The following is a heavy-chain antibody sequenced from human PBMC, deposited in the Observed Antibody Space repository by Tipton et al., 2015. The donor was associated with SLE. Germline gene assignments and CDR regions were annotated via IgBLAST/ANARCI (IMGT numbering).Heavy chain of an antibody. J-gene: IGHJ4*02. V-gene: IGHV4-31*03. CDR1: GDSINSDGYF. CDR3: ARFDYSNWDDY. Sequence: TLSLTCTVSGDSINSDGYFWTWIRQPSGKGLEWIGYIYYSGSTYYNPSLQSRLTMSVDTSRNQFSLKLTSVTAADTAVYFCARFDYSNWDDYWGQGTLVTVSS. D-gene: IGHD4-11*01. CDR2: IYYSGST.